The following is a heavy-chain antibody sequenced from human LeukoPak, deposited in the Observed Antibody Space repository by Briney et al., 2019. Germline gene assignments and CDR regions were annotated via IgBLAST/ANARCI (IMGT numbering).Heavy chain of an antibody. CDR3: ARGGGYSNGLFDY. J-gene: IGHJ4*02. CDR2: ISSSSSYI. CDR1: GFTFSSYS. D-gene: IGHD5-18*01. V-gene: IGHV3-21*01. Sequence: PGGSLRLSCAASGFTFSSYSMNWVRQAPGKGLEWVSSISSSSSYIYYADSVKGRFTISRDNAKNSLYLQMNSLRAEDTAVYYCARGGGYSNGLFDYWGQGTLVTVSS.